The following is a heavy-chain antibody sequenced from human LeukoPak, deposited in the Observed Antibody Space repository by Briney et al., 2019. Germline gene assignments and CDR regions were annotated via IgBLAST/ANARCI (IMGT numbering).Heavy chain of an antibody. J-gene: IGHJ4*02. CDR2: ISGSGGTM. V-gene: IGHV3-23*01. D-gene: IGHD1-26*01. CDR3: AKSREPQWELLVG. Sequence: GGSLRLSCAASGFTFSSYAMSWVRQAPGKGLEWVSAISGSGGTMFYTDSVKGRFTISRDNSKNILYLQMISLRAGDTAVYYCAKSREPQWELLVGWGQGALVTVSS. CDR1: GFTFSSYA.